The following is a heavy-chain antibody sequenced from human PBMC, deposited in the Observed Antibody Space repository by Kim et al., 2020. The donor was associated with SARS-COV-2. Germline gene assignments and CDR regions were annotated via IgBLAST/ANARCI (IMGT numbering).Heavy chain of an antibody. V-gene: IGHV5-51*01. CDR2: IYPGDSDT. Sequence: GESLKISCQGSGYNFRDFWIVWVRQMPGKGLEVMGIIYPGDSDTRYTPSFRGQVTISADNSISTAYLRWSSLKASDSAIYYCTRLSWGAGMIFHKEHREGRQGFDVWGQGTTVTVSS. D-gene: IGHD1-26*01. J-gene: IGHJ6*02. CDR3: TRLSWGAGMIFHKEHREGRQGFDV. CDR1: GYNFRDFW.